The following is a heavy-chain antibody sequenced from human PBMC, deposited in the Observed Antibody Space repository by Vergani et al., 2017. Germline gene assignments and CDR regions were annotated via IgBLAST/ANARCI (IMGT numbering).Heavy chain of an antibody. V-gene: IGHV3-30*18. J-gene: IGHJ4*02. CDR3: AKVLLLTTVTTGEFDY. D-gene: IGHD4-17*01. CDR1: GFTFSSYG. Sequence: QVQLVESGGGVVQPGRSLRLSCAASGFTFSSYGMHCVRQAPGKGLEWVAVISYDGSNKYYADSVKGRFTISRDNSKNTLYLQMNSLRAEYTAVYYCAKVLLLTTVTTGEFDYWGQGTLVTVSS. CDR2: ISYDGSNK.